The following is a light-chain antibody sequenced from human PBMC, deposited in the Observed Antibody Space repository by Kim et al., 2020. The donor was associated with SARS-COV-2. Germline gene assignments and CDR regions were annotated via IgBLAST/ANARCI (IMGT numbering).Light chain of an antibody. CDR1: SSDVGGYKY. CDR2: EVS. Sequence: QSALTQPPSAPGSPGQSVTISCTGTSSDVGGYKYVSWYQQHPGKAPKLMIYEVSKRPSGVPDRFSGSKSGNTASLTVSGLQAEDEADYYCSSFAGSNNVFGTGTKVTVL. J-gene: IGLJ1*01. V-gene: IGLV2-8*01. CDR3: SSFAGSNNV.